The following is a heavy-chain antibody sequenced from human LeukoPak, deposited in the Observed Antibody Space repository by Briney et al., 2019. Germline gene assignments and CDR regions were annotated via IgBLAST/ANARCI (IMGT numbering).Heavy chain of an antibody. D-gene: IGHD1-26*01. CDR2: ISSSGSTI. Sequence: GGSLRLSCAASGFTFSDYYMSWIRQAPGKGLEWVSYISSSGSTIYYADSVKGRFTISRDNAKNSLNLQMNSLRAEDTAVYYCARENRRELRTDAFDIWGQGTMVTVSS. J-gene: IGHJ3*02. CDR3: ARENRRELRTDAFDI. V-gene: IGHV3-11*01. CDR1: GFTFSDYY.